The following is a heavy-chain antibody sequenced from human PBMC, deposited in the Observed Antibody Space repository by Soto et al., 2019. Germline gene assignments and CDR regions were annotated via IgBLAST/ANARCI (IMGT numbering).Heavy chain of an antibody. D-gene: IGHD2-2*01. Sequence: SSVKVCCKASGYSFTSYAIYWVRQAPGQRLEWMGWINAGNGNTKYSQKLQGRVTFTGDTSASTAHMELSSLRSEDAAVYFCARGLENIAVVFYVFGFYCMDVRG. J-gene: IGHJ6*02. V-gene: IGHV1-3*01. CDR1: GYSFTSYA. CDR3: ARGLENIAVVFYVFGFYCMDV. CDR2: INAGNGNT.